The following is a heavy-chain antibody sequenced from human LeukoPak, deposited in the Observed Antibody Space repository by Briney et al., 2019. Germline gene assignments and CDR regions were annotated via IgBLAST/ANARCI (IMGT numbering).Heavy chain of an antibody. V-gene: IGHV1-2*02. CDR3: AREGYYYGSGSSYRSGAFDI. J-gene: IGHJ3*02. CDR1: GYTFTGYY. D-gene: IGHD3-10*01. Sequence: GASVKVSCKASGYTFTGYYMQWVRQAPGQGLEWMGWINPNSGGTNYAQKFQGRVTMTRDTSISTAYMELSRLRSDDTAVYYCAREGYYYGSGSSYRSGAFDIWGQGTMVTVSS. CDR2: INPNSGGT.